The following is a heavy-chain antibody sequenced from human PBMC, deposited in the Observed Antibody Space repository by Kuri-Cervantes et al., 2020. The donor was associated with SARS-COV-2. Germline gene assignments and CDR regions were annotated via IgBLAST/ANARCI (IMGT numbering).Heavy chain of an antibody. J-gene: IGHJ4*02. Sequence: GGSLRLSCKASGYSFTDYWIGWWRQVPGQGLEWMGIIYPGDSDLRYSPSFHGQVTISADKSISTAYLQWTSLKASDTGIYFRARRGYEGYCSSTTCYPNFDSWGQGTLVTVSS. V-gene: IGHV5-51*01. CDR2: IYPGDSDL. CDR1: GYSFTDYW. CDR3: ARRGYEGYCSSTTCYPNFDS. D-gene: IGHD2-2*01.